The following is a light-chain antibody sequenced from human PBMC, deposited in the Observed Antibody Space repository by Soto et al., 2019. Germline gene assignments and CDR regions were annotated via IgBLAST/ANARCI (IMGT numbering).Light chain of an antibody. CDR3: QQSSSWPRT. Sequence: ENVLTQSPATLSLSPGERATLSCRASQSVSTYLAWFQQKPGQAPRLLIYGASNRATGIPARFSGSGSGTDFTLTISSLEHEDFAVYYCQQSSSWPRTFGQGAQV. V-gene: IGKV3-11*01. CDR2: GAS. J-gene: IGKJ1*01. CDR1: QSVSTY.